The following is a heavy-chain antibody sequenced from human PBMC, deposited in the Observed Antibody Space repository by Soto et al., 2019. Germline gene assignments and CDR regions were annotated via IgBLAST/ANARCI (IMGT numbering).Heavy chain of an antibody. Sequence: VGSLRLSCAASGFTFSSYAMSWVRQAPGKGLDWVSSMSASSGDTYYADSVKRRFTISRDNSRNTLFLQMDGLRAEDTAVYYCVKGRWELLVWGQGTLVTVSS. V-gene: IGHV3-23*01. CDR1: GFTFSSYA. D-gene: IGHD1-26*01. J-gene: IGHJ4*02. CDR2: MSASSGDT. CDR3: VKGRWELLV.